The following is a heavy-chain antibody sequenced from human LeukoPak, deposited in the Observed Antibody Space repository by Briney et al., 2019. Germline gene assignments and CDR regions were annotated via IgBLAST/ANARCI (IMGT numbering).Heavy chain of an antibody. Sequence: PGGSLRLSCTASGFTFGDYAMSWVRQAPGKGLEWVGRIKRKSDGGTTDYAAPVNDRFTISRDDSENTLYLQMNSLKTEDTAVYYCTTGDCRSTSCYTDYYYYYMDVWGKGTTVTVSS. V-gene: IGHV3-15*01. D-gene: IGHD2-2*02. CDR1: GFTFGDYA. CDR3: TTGDCRSTSCYTDYYYYYMDV. J-gene: IGHJ6*03. CDR2: IKRKSDGGTT.